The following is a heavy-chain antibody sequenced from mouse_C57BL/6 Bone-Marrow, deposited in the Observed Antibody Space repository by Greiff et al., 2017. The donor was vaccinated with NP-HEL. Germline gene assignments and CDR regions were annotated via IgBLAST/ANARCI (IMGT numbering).Heavy chain of an antibody. Sequence: QVQLQQSGAELARPGASVKPSCKASGYTFTSYGISWVKQRTGQGLEWIGEIYPRSGNTYYNEKFKGKATLTADKSSSTAYMELRSLTSEDSAVYFCARRDNLFAYWGQGTLVTVSA. J-gene: IGHJ3*01. CDR2: IYPRSGNT. CDR3: ARRDNLFAY. CDR1: GYTFTSYG. V-gene: IGHV1-81*01. D-gene: IGHD1-3*01.